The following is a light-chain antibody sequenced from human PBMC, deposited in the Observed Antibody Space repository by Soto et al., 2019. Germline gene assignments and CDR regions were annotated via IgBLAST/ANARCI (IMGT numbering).Light chain of an antibody. V-gene: IGLV1-44*01. CDR3: SAWDDRLNGHLV. CDR1: TSNIGSHS. Sequence: QAVVIQPPSVSGAPGQTVTIPCAGSTSNIGSHSVNWYKQLPGSAPKVVILSNVERPSGVPDRISGSKSGTSASLAISGLQLEDEADYYCSAWDDRLNGHLVFGGGTKVTVL. J-gene: IGLJ2*01. CDR2: SNV.